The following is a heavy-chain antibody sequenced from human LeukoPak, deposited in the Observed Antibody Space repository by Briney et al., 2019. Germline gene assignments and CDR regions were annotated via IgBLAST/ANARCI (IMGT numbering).Heavy chain of an antibody. CDR3: ARGKRGWLFDY. V-gene: IGHV4-59*01. D-gene: IGHD6-19*01. CDR1: GGSISSYY. CDR2: IYSSGST. Sequence: SEILSLTCTVSGGSISSYYWSWIRQPPGKGLEWIGYIYSSGSTNYNPSLKSRLTISVDASKNQFSLKLTSVTAADTAVYYCARGKRGWLFDYWGQGTLVTVSS. J-gene: IGHJ4*02.